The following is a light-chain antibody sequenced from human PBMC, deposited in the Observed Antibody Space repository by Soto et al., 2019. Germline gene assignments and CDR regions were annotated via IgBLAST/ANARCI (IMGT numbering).Light chain of an antibody. V-gene: IGLV2-23*01. CDR2: KGT. J-gene: IGLJ1*01. CDR1: SSEVGAYNS. CDR3: CSSAPASTYV. Sequence: QSVLAQPASVSGSPGQSITISCTGTSSEVGAYNSVSWYQQHPHRAPQVIIYKGTQRHSGVSNRFSGSTSGNAASLTISALQADDEADYFCCSSAPASTYVLGTATNVTVL.